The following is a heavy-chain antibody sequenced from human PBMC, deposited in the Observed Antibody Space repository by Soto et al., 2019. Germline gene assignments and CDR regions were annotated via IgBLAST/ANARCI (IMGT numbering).Heavy chain of an antibody. CDR3: ARVVPGAEAWFGP. CDR1: GYTFSNYG. J-gene: IGHJ5*02. CDR2: ISLYSDGT. V-gene: IGHV1-18*01. Sequence: ASVKVSCKTSGYTFSNYGITWVRQAPGQPLEWLGWISLYSDGTSYAQKFRGRVSKTTDTSTTTAYMELRSLRSDDTAVYYCARVVPGAEAWFGPCGQGTLVTVSS.